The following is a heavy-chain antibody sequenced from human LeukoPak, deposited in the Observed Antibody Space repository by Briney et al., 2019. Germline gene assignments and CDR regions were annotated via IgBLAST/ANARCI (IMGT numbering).Heavy chain of an antibody. J-gene: IGHJ6*03. CDR3: ARDLTYYDFWSGYYTGAYYYYMDV. V-gene: IGHV3-7*01. D-gene: IGHD3-3*01. CDR1: GFTFSSYA. Sequence: GGSLRLSCAASGFTFSSYAMSWVRQAPGKGLEWVANIKQDGSEKYYVDSVEGRFTISRDNAKNSLYLQMNSLRAEDTAVYYCARDLTYYDFWSGYYTGAYYYYMDVWGKGTTVTVSS. CDR2: IKQDGSEK.